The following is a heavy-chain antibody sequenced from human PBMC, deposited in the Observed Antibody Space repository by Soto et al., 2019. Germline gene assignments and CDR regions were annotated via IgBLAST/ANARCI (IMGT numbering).Heavy chain of an antibody. Sequence: QVQLVESGGGVVQPGRSLRLSCAASGFTFSNSAMHWVRQAPGKGLEWVAGISHDGSNKYYADSVKGRFTISRDNAKNTLYLKMNRLGAEDMDVYYCERDLAFDWYFDLWGRGTLVSVSS. D-gene: IGHD3-16*01. J-gene: IGHJ2*01. CDR3: ERDLAFDWYFDL. CDR1: GFTFSNSA. CDR2: ISHDGSNK. V-gene: IGHV3-30-3*01.